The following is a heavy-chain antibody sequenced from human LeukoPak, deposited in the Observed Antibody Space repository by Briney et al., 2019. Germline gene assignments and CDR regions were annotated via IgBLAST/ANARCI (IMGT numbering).Heavy chain of an antibody. CDR2: IYYSGTT. J-gene: IGHJ5*01. D-gene: IGHD3-10*01. Sequence: PPETLSLTCTVSGASISSYYWTWIRQPPGKGLEWIGYIYYSGTTNYNPSLKSRVTISVDTSKNQFSLKLSSVTAADTAVYYCARAFYGSGTLGADSWGQGTLVTVSS. V-gene: IGHV4-59*01. CDR1: GASISSYY. CDR3: ARAFYGSGTLGADS.